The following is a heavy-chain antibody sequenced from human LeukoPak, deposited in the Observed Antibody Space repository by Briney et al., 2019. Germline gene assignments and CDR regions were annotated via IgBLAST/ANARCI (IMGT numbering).Heavy chain of an antibody. CDR2: INSDGSST. J-gene: IGHJ4*02. Sequence: GGSLRLSCAASEFTFSSYWMHWVRQAPGKGPVWVSRINSDGSSTSYADSVKGRFTISRDNAKNTLYLQMNSLRAEDTAVYYCARGVEMATPKDYFDYWGQGTLVTVSS. D-gene: IGHD5-24*01. CDR3: ARGVEMATPKDYFDY. V-gene: IGHV3-74*01. CDR1: EFTFSSYW.